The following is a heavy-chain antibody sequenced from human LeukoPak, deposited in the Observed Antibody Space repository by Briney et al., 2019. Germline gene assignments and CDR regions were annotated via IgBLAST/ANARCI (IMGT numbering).Heavy chain of an antibody. Sequence: SETLSLTCAVYGGSFSGYYWSWIRQPPGKGLEWIGEIYHSGSTNYNPSLKSRVTISVDKSKNQFSLKLSSVTAADTAVYYCARAGYSYGYPHFDYWGQGTLVTVSS. CDR2: IYHSGST. J-gene: IGHJ4*02. V-gene: IGHV4-34*01. CDR1: GGSFSGYY. CDR3: ARAGYSYGYPHFDY. D-gene: IGHD5-18*01.